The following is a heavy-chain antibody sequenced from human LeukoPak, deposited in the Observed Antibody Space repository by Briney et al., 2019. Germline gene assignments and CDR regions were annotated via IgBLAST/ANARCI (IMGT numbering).Heavy chain of an antibody. V-gene: IGHV3-66*04. D-gene: IGHD2-15*01. CDR3: ARLVVVPYYYGMDV. J-gene: IGHJ6*02. CDR2: IYSGGST. CDR1: GLTVSSNY. Sequence: GGSLRLSCAASGLTVSSNYMSWVRQAPGKGLEGVSVIYSGGSTYYADSVKGRFTISRDNSKNTLYLQMNSLRAEDTAVYYCARLVVVPYYYGMDVWGQGTTVTVSS.